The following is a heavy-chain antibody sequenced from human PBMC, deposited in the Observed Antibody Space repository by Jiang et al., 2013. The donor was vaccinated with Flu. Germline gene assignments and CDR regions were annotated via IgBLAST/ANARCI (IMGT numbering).Heavy chain of an antibody. Sequence: TISRDNAKNSLYLQMNSLRAEDTAVYYCARDLGRSGSYYAFDYWGQGTLVTVSS. D-gene: IGHD1-26*01. J-gene: IGHJ4*02. V-gene: IGHV3-48*03. CDR3: ARDLGRSGSYYAFDY.